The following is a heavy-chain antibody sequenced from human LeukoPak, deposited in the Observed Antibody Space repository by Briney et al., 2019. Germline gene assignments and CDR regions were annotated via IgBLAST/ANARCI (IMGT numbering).Heavy chain of an antibody. CDR2: ISYDGSNK. CDR1: GFTFSSYG. Sequence: PGGSLRLSCAASGFTFSSYGMHWVRQAPGKGLEWVAVISYDGSNKYYADSVKGRFTISRDNSKNTLYLQMNSLRAEDTAVYYCAKGAQQLVLNWFDPWGQGTLVTVSS. J-gene: IGHJ5*02. V-gene: IGHV3-30*18. CDR3: AKGAQQLVLNWFDP. D-gene: IGHD6-13*01.